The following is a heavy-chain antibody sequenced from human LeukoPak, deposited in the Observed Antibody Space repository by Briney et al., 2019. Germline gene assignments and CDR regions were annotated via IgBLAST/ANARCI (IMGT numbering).Heavy chain of an antibody. Sequence: SQTLFLTCSVSGGSISSGSYYWSWIRQPAGKGLEWIGRIYTSGSTNYNPSLKSRVTISVDTSKNQFSLKLSSVTAADTAVYYCARADDGSGLWYFQHWGQGTLVTVSS. CDR1: GGSISSGSYY. CDR2: IYTSGST. D-gene: IGHD3-22*01. CDR3: ARADDGSGLWYFQH. V-gene: IGHV4-61*02. J-gene: IGHJ1*01.